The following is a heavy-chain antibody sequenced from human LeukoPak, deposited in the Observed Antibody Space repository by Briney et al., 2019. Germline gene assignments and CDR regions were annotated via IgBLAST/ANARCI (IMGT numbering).Heavy chain of an antibody. CDR1: GFTFSSYG. V-gene: IGHV3-30*18. CDR2: ISYDGSNK. Sequence: SGGSLRLSCAASGFTFSSYGMHWVRQAPGKGLEWVAVISYDGSNKYYADSVKGRFTISRDNSKNTLYLQMNSLRAEDTAVYYCAKDRGGDILTGYYLYYYYGMDVWGQGTTVTVSS. CDR3: AKDRGGDILTGYYLYYYYGMDV. J-gene: IGHJ6*02. D-gene: IGHD3-9*01.